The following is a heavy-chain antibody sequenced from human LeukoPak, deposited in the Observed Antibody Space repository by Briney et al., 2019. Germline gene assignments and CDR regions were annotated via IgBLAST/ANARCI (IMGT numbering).Heavy chain of an antibody. CDR2: IYWDDDK. CDR1: GFSLSTIALA. V-gene: IGHV2-5*02. Sequence: SGPTLVKPTHTLTLTFTFSGFSLSTIALAAGWILQPPGKAQEWLAFIYWDDDKRYSPSLKSRLTITKDTSKNQVVLTMTNMDPVDTATYYCAHRHTSGSLAFWGQGTLVTVSS. CDR3: AHRHTSGSLAF. D-gene: IGHD3-10*01. J-gene: IGHJ4*02.